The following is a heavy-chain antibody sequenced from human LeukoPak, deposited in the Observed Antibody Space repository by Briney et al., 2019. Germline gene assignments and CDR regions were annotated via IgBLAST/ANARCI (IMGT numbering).Heavy chain of an antibody. J-gene: IGHJ5*02. V-gene: IGHV4-59*08. D-gene: IGHD6-13*01. CDR1: GVSISNYY. Sequence: PSETLSLTCSVSGVSISNYYWSWIRQPPGKGLEWIAFIYYDGSTNYNPSLKSRATISVDTSKNQFSLKLSSVTAADTAVYYCARGVSPIFASWWFDPWGQGTLVTVSS. CDR2: IYYDGST. CDR3: ARGVSPIFASWWFDP.